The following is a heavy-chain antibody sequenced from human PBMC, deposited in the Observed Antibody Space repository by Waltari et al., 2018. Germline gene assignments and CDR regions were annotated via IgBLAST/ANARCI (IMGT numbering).Heavy chain of an antibody. Sequence: QVQLQESGPGLVKPSETLSLTCTVSGGPISSHYWSWIRQPPGKGLEWIGYIYYSGSTNYNPSLKSRVTISVDTSKNQFSLKLSSVTAADTAVYYCARDLGTVTTRPVWYFDLWGRGTLVTVSS. CDR3: ARDLGTVTTRPVWYFDL. J-gene: IGHJ2*01. V-gene: IGHV4-59*11. CDR1: GGPISSHY. D-gene: IGHD4-17*01. CDR2: IYYSGST.